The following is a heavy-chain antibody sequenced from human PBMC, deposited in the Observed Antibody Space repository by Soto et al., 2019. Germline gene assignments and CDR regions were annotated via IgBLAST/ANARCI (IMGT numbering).Heavy chain of an antibody. CDR2: ISAYNGNT. CDR3: ARTREVVTPPIADAFDS. CDR1: GYTFTSYG. D-gene: IGHD2-2*02. J-gene: IGHJ3*02. V-gene: IGHV1-18*01. Sequence: ASVKVSCKASGYTFTSYGISWVRQAPGQGLEWMGWISAYNGNTNYAQKLQGRVTMTTDTSTSTAYMELSSLRSDDTAVYYCARTREVVTPPIADAFDSWGQGTMVTVSS.